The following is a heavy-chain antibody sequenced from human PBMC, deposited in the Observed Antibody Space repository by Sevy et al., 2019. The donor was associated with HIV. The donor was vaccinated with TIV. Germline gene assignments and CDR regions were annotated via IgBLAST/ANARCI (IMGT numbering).Heavy chain of an antibody. D-gene: IGHD2-15*01. CDR2: ISGDRGKI. J-gene: IGHJ6*01. CDR3: ARRGCNGGNCYSDYYYGVDV. V-gene: IGHV3-48*04. Sequence: GGSLRLSCAASGFTFWSFGVNWVRQAPGKGLEWLGYISGDRGKIFYADSVKGRFSIFRDNARNSLYLQMRSLGVEETAVYYCARRGCNGGNCYSDYYYGVDVWGQGTTVTVSS. CDR1: GFTFWSFG.